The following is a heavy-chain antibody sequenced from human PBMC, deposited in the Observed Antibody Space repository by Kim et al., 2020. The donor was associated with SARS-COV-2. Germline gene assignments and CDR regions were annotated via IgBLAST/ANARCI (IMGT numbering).Heavy chain of an antibody. CDR1: GFTFSSYG. CDR2: ISYDGSNK. J-gene: IGHJ6*02. Sequence: GGSLRLSCAASGFTFSSYGMHWVRQAPGKVLEWVAVISYDGSNKYYADSVKGRFTISRDNSKNTLYLQMNSLRAEDTAVYYCARDAVDCSSTSCYSGWTYYYYGMDVWGQGTTVTVSS. V-gene: IGHV3-33*05. CDR3: ARDAVDCSSTSCYSGWTYYYYGMDV. D-gene: IGHD2-2*01.